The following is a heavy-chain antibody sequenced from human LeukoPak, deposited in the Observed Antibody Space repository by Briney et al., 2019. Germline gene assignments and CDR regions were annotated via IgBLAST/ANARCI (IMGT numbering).Heavy chain of an antibody. V-gene: IGHV4-39*01. CDR1: GGSISSSYY. CDR2: IYYSGST. D-gene: IGHD6-19*01. J-gene: IGHJ4*02. Sequence: SETLSLTCTVSGGSISSSYYWGWIRQPPGKGLEWIGSIYYSGSTYYNPSLKSRVTISVDTSKNQFSLKLSSVTAADTAVYYCASLGYSSGWYYFDYWGQGTLVTVSS. CDR3: ASLGYSSGWYYFDY.